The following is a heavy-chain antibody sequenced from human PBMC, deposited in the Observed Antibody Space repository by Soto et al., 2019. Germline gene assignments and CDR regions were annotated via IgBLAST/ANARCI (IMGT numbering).Heavy chain of an antibody. CDR3: TRLSYGSGTYFEAGKDV. J-gene: IGHJ6*02. Sequence: EVQLVESGGGLVQPGGSLKLSCAASGFTFSDSTIHWVRLASGKGLEWVGRIRSKANGYATAYTASVEGRFTISRDDSKNTAYLQMNSLKTEDTGVYYCTRLSYGSGTYFEAGKDVWGQGTTVTVSS. V-gene: IGHV3-73*02. D-gene: IGHD3-10*01. CDR2: IRSKANGYAT. CDR1: GFTFSDST.